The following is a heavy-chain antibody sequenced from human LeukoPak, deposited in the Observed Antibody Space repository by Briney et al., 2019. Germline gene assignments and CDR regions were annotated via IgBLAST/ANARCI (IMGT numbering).Heavy chain of an antibody. D-gene: IGHD5-18*01. Sequence: GASVKVSCKASGYTLTSYGISWVRQAPGQGLEWMGWISAYNGNTNYAQKLQGRVTMTTDTSTSTACMELRSLRSDDTAVYYCARDLVPLYSYGTGGYFDLWGRGTLVTVSS. CDR1: GYTLTSYG. CDR2: ISAYNGNT. J-gene: IGHJ2*01. V-gene: IGHV1-18*04. CDR3: ARDLVPLYSYGTGGYFDL.